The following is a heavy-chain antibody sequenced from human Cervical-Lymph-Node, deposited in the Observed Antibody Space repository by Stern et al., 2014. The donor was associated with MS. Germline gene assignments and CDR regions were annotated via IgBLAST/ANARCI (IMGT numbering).Heavy chain of an antibody. Sequence: EVHLVESGGGLVQPGGSLRLSCTASGFTFSDHYMDWVRQAPGNGLEWVGRTRNKANSYATEYAASVKGRFTISRDDSKNSLYLQMNSLKTEDTAVYYCAVWSGYYSDAFDIWGQGTMVTVSS. CDR3: AVWSGYYSDAFDI. CDR1: GFTFSDHY. D-gene: IGHD3-3*01. J-gene: IGHJ3*02. V-gene: IGHV3-72*01. CDR2: TRNKANSYAT.